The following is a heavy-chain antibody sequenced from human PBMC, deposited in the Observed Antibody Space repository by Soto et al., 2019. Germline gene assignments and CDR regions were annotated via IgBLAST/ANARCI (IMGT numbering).Heavy chain of an antibody. CDR3: ARQLGYCISTSCRTFDY. D-gene: IGHD2-2*01. Sequence: PSETLSLTCTVSGGSISSSSYYWGWIRQPPGKGLEWIGSIYYSGSTYYNPSLKSRVTISVDTSKNQFSLKLSSVTAADTAVYYCARQLGYCISTSCRTFDYWGQGTLVTVSS. V-gene: IGHV4-39*01. J-gene: IGHJ4*02. CDR2: IYYSGST. CDR1: GGSISSSSYY.